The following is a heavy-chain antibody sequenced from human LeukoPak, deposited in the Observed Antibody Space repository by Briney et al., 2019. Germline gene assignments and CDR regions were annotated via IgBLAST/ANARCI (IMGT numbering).Heavy chain of an antibody. J-gene: IGHJ4*02. CDR2: ISWNSGTL. CDR1: GFTFDDYA. D-gene: IGHD4-17*01. V-gene: IGHV3-9*01. Sequence: PGGSLRLSCATSGFTFDDYAMHWVRQAPGEGLEWVSGISWNSGTLGYADSVKGRFTISRDNAKNSLYLQMNSLRAEDTAVYYCARVAINDYGDYFDYWGQGTLVTVSS. CDR3: ARVAINDYGDYFDY.